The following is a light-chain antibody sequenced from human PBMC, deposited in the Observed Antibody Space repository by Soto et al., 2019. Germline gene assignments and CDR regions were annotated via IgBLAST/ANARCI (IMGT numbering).Light chain of an antibody. CDR2: EGS. Sequence: QSVLTQPAAVSGSPGQSIAISCTGTSSDVGSYNLVSWYQQHPGKAPKAMIYEGSKRPAGVSNRFSGSKSGSTASLTISGLQAEDEADYYCCSYAGGSTFVFGGGTKLTVL. CDR1: SSDVGSYNL. J-gene: IGLJ3*02. V-gene: IGLV2-23*03. CDR3: CSYAGGSTFV.